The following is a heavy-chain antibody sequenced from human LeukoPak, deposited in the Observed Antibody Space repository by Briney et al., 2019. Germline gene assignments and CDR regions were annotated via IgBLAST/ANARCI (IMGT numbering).Heavy chain of an antibody. V-gene: IGHV1-18*01. Sequence: ASVKVSCKASGYTFTSYGISWVRQAPGQGLEWMGWISAYNGNTNYAQKLQGRVTMTTDTSTSTAYMELRSLRSDDTAVYYCARGRGGSGWYEPDGGYFDYWGQGTLVTVSS. CDR3: ARGRGGSGWYEPDGGYFDY. CDR2: ISAYNGNT. CDR1: GYTFTSYG. D-gene: IGHD6-19*01. J-gene: IGHJ4*02.